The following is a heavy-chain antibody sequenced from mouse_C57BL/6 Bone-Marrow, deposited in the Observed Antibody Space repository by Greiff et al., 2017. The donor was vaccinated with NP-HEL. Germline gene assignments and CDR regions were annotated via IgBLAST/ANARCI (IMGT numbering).Heavy chain of an antibody. J-gene: IGHJ2*01. CDR1: GYTFTDYY. CDR2: INPYNGGT. Sequence: EVQLQQSGPVLVKPGASVKMSCKASGYTFTDYYMNWVKQSHGKSLEWIGVINPYNGGTSYNQKFKGKATLTVDKSSSTAYMELNSLTSEDSAVYYCARSDDYGNGGGFDYWGQGTTLTVSS. V-gene: IGHV1-19*01. CDR3: ARSDDYGNGGGFDY. D-gene: IGHD2-1*01.